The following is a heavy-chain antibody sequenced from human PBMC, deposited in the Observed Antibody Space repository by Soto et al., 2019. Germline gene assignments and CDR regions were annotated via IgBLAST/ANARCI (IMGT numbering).Heavy chain of an antibody. Sequence: QVQLVQSGAEVKKPGSSVKVSCTASGGTFNNHAISWVRQAPGQGLEWMGGIIPILGTANYAQKFRGRVTITADESTSTGYMDLSSLRSEDTAVYYCARPYDSSDYYGGGMDVWGQGTTVTVSS. D-gene: IGHD3-22*01. CDR1: GGTFNNHA. V-gene: IGHV1-69*01. CDR2: IIPILGTA. J-gene: IGHJ6*02. CDR3: ARPYDSSDYYGGGMDV.